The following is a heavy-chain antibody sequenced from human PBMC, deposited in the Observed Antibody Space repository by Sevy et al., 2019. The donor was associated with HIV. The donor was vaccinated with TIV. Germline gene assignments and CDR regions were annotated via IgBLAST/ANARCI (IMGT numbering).Heavy chain of an antibody. CDR3: ARDNRGGELHASDFDY. Sequence: GGSLRLSCVASGFTFSSYSMNWVRQAPGKGLEWVSSISSSSSYIYYADSVKGRFTISRDNAKNSLYLQMNSLRAEDTAVSYCARDNRGGELHASDFDYWGQGTLVTVSS. CDR2: ISSSSSYI. V-gene: IGHV3-21*01. CDR1: GFTFSSYS. D-gene: IGHD1-26*01. J-gene: IGHJ4*02.